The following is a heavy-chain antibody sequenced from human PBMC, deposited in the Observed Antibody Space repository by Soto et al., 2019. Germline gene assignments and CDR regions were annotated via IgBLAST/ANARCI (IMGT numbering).Heavy chain of an antibody. J-gene: IGHJ4*02. D-gene: IGHD6-19*01. CDR2: TYYSSKWFR. CDR3: ARERGSAWEGGGPFDY. CDR1: GDSVSSNTVA. Sequence: PSQTLSLTCAISGDSVSSNTVAWNWIRQSTSRGLEWLGRTYYSSKWFRDYPESMKSRITIDPDTPKNQFSLHLTSVTPEDTAVYFCARERGSAWEGGGPFDYWGQGTLVTVSS. V-gene: IGHV6-1*01.